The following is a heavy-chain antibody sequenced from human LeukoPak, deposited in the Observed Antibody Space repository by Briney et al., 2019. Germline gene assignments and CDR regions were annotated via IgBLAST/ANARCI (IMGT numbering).Heavy chain of an antibody. CDR1: GYTFNNYG. CDR2: VSAYNGNT. J-gene: IGHJ4*02. V-gene: IGHV1-18*01. D-gene: IGHD2-21*02. CDR3: ARDNCGGDCYSGGGIFDY. Sequence: ASVKVSCKASGYTFNNYGISWVRQAPGQGLEWMGRVSAYNGNTNYAQNLQGRVTMTTDTSTSTAYLELRSLRSDDTAVYYCARDNCGGDCYSGGGIFDYWGQGTLVTVSS.